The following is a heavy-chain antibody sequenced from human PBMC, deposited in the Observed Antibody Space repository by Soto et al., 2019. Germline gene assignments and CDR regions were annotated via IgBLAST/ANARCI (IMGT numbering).Heavy chain of an antibody. CDR3: AKSGSYYHFDH. D-gene: IGHD1-26*01. J-gene: IGHJ4*02. Sequence: EVQLVESGGGLVQPGGSLRLSCAASGFSFSDHYMDWVRQAPGKGLEWVGRTRNKANGYSTEYAASVKGRFTISRDDSRNSLYLEMGSLKTEDTAVYYCAKSGSYYHFDHWGQGTLVTVSS. CDR1: GFSFSDHY. CDR2: TRNKANGYST. V-gene: IGHV3-72*01.